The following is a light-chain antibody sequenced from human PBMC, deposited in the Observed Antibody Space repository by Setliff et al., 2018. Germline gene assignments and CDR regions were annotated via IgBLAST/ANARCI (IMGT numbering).Light chain of an antibody. CDR1: KSGDKY. V-gene: IGLV3-1*01. CDR2: QDS. Sequence: SYELTQPPSVSVSPGQTASITCSGDKSGDKYACWYQQKPGQSPVLVIYQDSKRPSGIPERFSGSNSGNTATLTISGTQAMDKADYYCQAWDSSTFYVFGTGTKVTVL. CDR3: QAWDSSTFYV. J-gene: IGLJ1*01.